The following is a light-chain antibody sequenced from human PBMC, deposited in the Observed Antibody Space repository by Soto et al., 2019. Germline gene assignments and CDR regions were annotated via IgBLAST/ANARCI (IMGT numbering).Light chain of an antibody. CDR3: QQYNSYPWT. CDR1: QGISSH. CDR2: AAS. V-gene: IGKV1-9*01. J-gene: IGKJ1*01. Sequence: IQLTQSPSSLSASVGDRVTITCRASQGISSHLGWYQQKPGKAPNLLIYAASTLQSGVPSRFSGGGSGTEFTLTISSLQPDDFATYYCQQYNSYPWTFGQGTKVDIK.